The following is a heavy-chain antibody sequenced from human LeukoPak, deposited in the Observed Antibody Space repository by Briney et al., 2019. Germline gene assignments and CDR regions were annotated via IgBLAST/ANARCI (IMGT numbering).Heavy chain of an antibody. Sequence: SVKVSCKASGNSISNYAVSWVRQAPGQGFEWMGGIIPIFGTADYAQKFQGRVTITADQSTSTTYMALSSLKSEDTATHYCTTRACHAGGCSSSFYYYYGLHFWGQGTTVSVSS. CDR1: GNSISNYA. CDR2: IIPIFGTA. J-gene: IGHJ6*02. V-gene: IGHV1-69*13. CDR3: TTRACHAGGCSSSFYYYYGLHF. D-gene: IGHD3-16*01.